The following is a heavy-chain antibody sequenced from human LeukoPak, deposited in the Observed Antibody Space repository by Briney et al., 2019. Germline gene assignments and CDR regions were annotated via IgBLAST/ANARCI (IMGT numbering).Heavy chain of an antibody. D-gene: IGHD4-17*01. Sequence: GGSLRLSCAASGFTFSSYWMSWVRQAPGKGLEWVANIKQDGSEKYYVHSVKGRFTISRDNAKNSLYLQMNSLRAEDTAVYYCARFYDYGDLFLDPWGQGTLVTVSS. CDR1: GFTFSSYW. J-gene: IGHJ5*02. V-gene: IGHV3-7*01. CDR3: ARFYDYGDLFLDP. CDR2: IKQDGSEK.